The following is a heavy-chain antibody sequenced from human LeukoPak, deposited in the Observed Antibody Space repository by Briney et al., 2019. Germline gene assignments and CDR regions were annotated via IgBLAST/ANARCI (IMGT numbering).Heavy chain of an antibody. J-gene: IGHJ4*01. CDR1: GFTFSDCY. CDR3: ARDNGRYYDILTGYYDY. D-gene: IGHD3-9*01. V-gene: IGHV3-11*01. Sequence: GGSLRLSCAASGFTFSDCYMSWIRQAPGKGLEWVSYISSSGSTIYYADSVKGRFTISRDNAKNSLYLQMNSLRAEDTAVYYWARDNGRYYDILTGYYDYWGQGTLVTVSS. CDR2: ISSSGSTI.